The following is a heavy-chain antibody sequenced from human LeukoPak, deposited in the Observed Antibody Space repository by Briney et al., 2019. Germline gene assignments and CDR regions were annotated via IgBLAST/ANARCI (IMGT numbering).Heavy chain of an antibody. V-gene: IGHV1-69*06. CDR1: GGTFSSYA. D-gene: IGHD3-10*01. CDR2: IIPIFGTA. Sequence: SVKVSCKASGGTFSSYAISWVRQAPGQGLEWMGGIIPIFGTANYAQKFQGRVTITADKSTSTAYMELSSLRSEDTAVYYCARGGKLSTMVRRDYYFDFWGQGTLVTVSS. J-gene: IGHJ4*02. CDR3: ARGGKLSTMVRRDYYFDF.